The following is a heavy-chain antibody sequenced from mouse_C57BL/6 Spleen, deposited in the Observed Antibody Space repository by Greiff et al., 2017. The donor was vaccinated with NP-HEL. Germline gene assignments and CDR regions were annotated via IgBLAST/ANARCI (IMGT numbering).Heavy chain of an antibody. V-gene: IGHV5-17*01. D-gene: IGHD2-5*01. CDR2: ISSGSSTI. J-gene: IGHJ2*01. Sequence: EVKLVESGGGLVKPGGSLKLSCAASGFTFSDYGMHWVRQAPEKGLEWVAYISSGSSTIYYADTVKGRFTISRDNDKNTLFLQMTSLRSEDTAMYYCARHFYYSNFHYFDYWGQGTTLTVSS. CDR1: GFTFSDYG. CDR3: ARHFYYSNFHYFDY.